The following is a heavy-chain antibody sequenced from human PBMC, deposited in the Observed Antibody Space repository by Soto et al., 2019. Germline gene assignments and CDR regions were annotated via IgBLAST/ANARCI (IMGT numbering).Heavy chain of an antibody. CDR2: LFYTGVT. CDR3: VRVLDSSWYADL. V-gene: IGHV4-61*03. D-gene: IGHD3-22*01. J-gene: IGHJ2*01. CDR1: GGSVSNASFY. Sequence: QVQLQESGPGLVKPSETLSLTCSVSGGSVSNASFYWTWLRQAPGTGLEYIGYLFYTGVTNYNPSLSSRGTISLETSKNHFSLKLNSMTAADTAVYYCVRVLDSSWYADLWGRGTLVTVSS.